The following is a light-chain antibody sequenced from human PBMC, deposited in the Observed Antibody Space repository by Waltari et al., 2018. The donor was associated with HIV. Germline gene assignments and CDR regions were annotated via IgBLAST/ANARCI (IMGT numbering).Light chain of an antibody. CDR3: ATWDSSLSAVV. CDR1: SSNIGNNY. CDR2: DNG. V-gene: IGLV1-51*01. J-gene: IGLJ2*01. Sequence: QSVLTQPPSVSAAPGQKVTISCSGSSSNIGNNYVSWYKQLQGTAPKLLIYDNGNRPSGIPDRFPGSKSGTSATLVITGLQTGDEAVDYCATWDSSLSAVVFGGGTKLTVL.